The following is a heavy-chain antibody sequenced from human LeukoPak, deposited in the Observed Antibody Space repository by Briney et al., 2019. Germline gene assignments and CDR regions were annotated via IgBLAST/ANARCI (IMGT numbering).Heavy chain of an antibody. D-gene: IGHD3-10*01. J-gene: IGHJ6*04. CDR2: INQSGST. Sequence: SETLSLTCAVYGGSFSTYYWSWVRQPPGSGLEWIGEINQSGSTNYSPSLKRRVTVSIDTSKNQFSLKMSSLTAADTAIYFCARHGLGRGVYITRQYNYYMDVWGTGTTVTVSS. V-gene: IGHV4-34*01. CDR3: ARHGLGRGVYITRQYNYYMDV. CDR1: GGSFSTYY.